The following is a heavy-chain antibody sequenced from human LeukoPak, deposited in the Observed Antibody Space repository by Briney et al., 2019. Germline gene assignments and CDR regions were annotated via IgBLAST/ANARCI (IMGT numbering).Heavy chain of an antibody. D-gene: IGHD2-15*01. Sequence: GGSLRLSCEASGFTFSSYAMHWVRQAPGKGLEWVAVISYDGSNKYYADSVKGRFTISRDNSKNTLYLQMNSLRAEDTAVYYCARALGQRYCSGGSCPPAQHWGQGTLVTVSS. V-gene: IGHV3-30*04. CDR1: GFTFSSYA. CDR3: ARALGQRYCSGGSCPPAQH. J-gene: IGHJ1*01. CDR2: ISYDGSNK.